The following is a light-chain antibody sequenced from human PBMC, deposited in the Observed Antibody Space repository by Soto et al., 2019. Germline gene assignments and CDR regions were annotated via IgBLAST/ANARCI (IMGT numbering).Light chain of an antibody. Sequence: EIVLTLSHATLSLSPCEHAPLYSSASQSVSSYSAWYQQKPGQAPRLLIYDASNRATGIPARFSGSGSGTDFTLTISSLEPEDFAVYYCQQRSNWPPFTFGPGTKVDIK. CDR2: DAS. J-gene: IGKJ3*01. CDR1: QSVSSY. CDR3: QQRSNWPPFT. V-gene: IGKV3-11*01.